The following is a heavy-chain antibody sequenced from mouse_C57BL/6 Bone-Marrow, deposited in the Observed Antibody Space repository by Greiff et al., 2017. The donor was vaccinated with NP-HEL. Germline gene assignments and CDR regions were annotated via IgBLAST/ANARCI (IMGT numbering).Heavy chain of an antibody. CDR2: IDPSDSYT. J-gene: IGHJ2*01. V-gene: IGHV1-50*01. D-gene: IGHD1-1*01. Sequence: QVQLQQPGAELVKPGASVKLSCKASGYTFTSYWMQWVKQRPGQGLEWIGEIDPSDSYTNYNQKFKGKATLTVDTSSSTAYMQLSSLTSEDSAVYYCARENYYGRGGYFDYGGQGTTLTVSS. CDR3: ARENYYGRGGYFDY. CDR1: GYTFTSYW.